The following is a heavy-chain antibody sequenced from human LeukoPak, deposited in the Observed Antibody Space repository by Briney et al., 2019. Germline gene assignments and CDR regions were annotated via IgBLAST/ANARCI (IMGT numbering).Heavy chain of an antibody. CDR2: IKQDGSEK. Sequence: GGSLRLSCSASGFIFSNYWMTWVRQAPGKGLEWVANIKQDGSEKYYVDSVKGRFTISRDNAKKSLYLQMNSLRAEDTAVYFCTRDMIILQSWGQGTLVTVSS. J-gene: IGHJ5*02. CDR3: TRDMIILQS. D-gene: IGHD3-16*01. V-gene: IGHV3-7*04. CDR1: GFIFSNYW.